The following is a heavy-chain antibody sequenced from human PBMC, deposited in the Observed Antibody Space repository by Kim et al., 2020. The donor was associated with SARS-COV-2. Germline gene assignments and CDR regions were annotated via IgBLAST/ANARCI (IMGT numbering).Heavy chain of an antibody. CDR1: GYTFTGYY. V-gene: IGHV1-2*02. CDR2: INPNSGGT. D-gene: IGHD3-10*01. J-gene: IGHJ4*02. CDR3: ARAEPEELLWFGESGFGWVVKI. Sequence: ASVKVSCKASGYTFTGYYMHWVRQAPGQGLEWMGWINPNSGGTNYAQKFQGRVTMTRDTSISTAYMELSRLRSYDTAVYYCARAEPEELLWFGESGFGWVVKIWGKGTLVTVSS.